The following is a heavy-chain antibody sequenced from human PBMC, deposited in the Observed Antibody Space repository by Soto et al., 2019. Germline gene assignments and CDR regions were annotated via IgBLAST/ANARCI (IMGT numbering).Heavy chain of an antibody. CDR1: GYTFTSYY. J-gene: IGHJ5*02. CDR2: INPSGGST. D-gene: IGHD6-6*01. Sequence: ASVKVSCKASGYTFTSYYMHWVRQAPGQGLEWMGIINPSGGSTSYAQKFQGRVTMTRDTSTSTVYMELSSLRSEDTAVYYCARDRGSSSSPSNWFDPWGQGTLVTSPQ. CDR3: ARDRGSSSSPSNWFDP. V-gene: IGHV1-46*01.